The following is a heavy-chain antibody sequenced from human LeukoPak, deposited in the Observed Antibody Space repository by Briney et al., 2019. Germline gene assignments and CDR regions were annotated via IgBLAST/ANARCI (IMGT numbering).Heavy chain of an antibody. CDR1: GGSISGYY. V-gene: IGHV4-4*07. D-gene: IGHD3-22*01. J-gene: IGHJ3*02. Sequence: SETLSLTCTVSGGSISGYYWSWIRQPAGKGLEWIGRISSSGSTNYNPSLKSRVTISVDTSKNQFSLKLSSVTAADTAVCFCARGPYSYDSSGAFDIWGQGTMVTVSS. CDR2: ISSSGST. CDR3: ARGPYSYDSSGAFDI.